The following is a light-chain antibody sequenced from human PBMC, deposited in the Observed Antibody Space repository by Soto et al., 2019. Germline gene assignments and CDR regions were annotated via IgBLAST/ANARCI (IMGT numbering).Light chain of an antibody. CDR3: SSYTTSSTVI. Sequence: QSALTQPASVSGSPGQSITISCTGTSSDVGGYNYVSWYQQHPGKAPKLMIYEVSNRPSGVSYRFSGSKSGNTASLTISGLQAEDGADYYCSSYTTSSTVIFGGGTKLTVL. J-gene: IGLJ2*01. V-gene: IGLV2-14*01. CDR2: EVS. CDR1: SSDVGGYNY.